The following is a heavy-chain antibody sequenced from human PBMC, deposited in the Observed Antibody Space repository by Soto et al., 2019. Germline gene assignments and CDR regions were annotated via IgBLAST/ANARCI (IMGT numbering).Heavy chain of an antibody. Sequence: QVQLVQSGAEVKKPGASVKVSCKASGGTFSSYTISWVRQAPGQGREWMGRIIPIRGIANYAQKFQGRVTITADKSTSTAYMELSSLRSEDTAVYYCASGKQLVANYWGQGTLVTVSS. D-gene: IGHD6-13*01. V-gene: IGHV1-69*02. CDR3: ASGKQLVANY. J-gene: IGHJ4*02. CDR2: IIPIRGIA. CDR1: GGTFSSYT.